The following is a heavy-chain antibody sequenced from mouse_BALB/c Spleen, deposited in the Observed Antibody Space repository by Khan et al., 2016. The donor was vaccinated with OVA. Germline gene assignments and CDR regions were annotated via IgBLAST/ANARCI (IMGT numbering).Heavy chain of an antibody. CDR3: AGGNDYGYYFDY. Sequence: EVQLQESGPGLVKPSQSLSLTCTVTGYSITSGYAWNWIRQFPGNKLEWMGYISYSGVTSYTPSLKSRISITRDTSTNTSFLQLNSVTTEDTAAYYCAGGNDYGYYFDYWGQGTTLTVSS. V-gene: IGHV3-2*02. CDR1: GYSITSGYA. CDR2: ISYSGVT. D-gene: IGHD1-1*01. J-gene: IGHJ2*01.